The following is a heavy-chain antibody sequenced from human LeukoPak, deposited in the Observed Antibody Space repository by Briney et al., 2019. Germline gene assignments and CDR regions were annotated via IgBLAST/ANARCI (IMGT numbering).Heavy chain of an antibody. D-gene: IGHD5-24*01. J-gene: IGHJ5*02. CDR1: GFTFSSYS. CDR3: ARGERWLQSTLLIDP. Sequence: GGSLRLSCAASGFTFSSYSMNWVRQAPGKGLEWVSSISSSSSSIYYADSVKGRFTISRVKAKNSMYLQMNSLRAEDTAVYYCARGERWLQSTLLIDPWGQGTLVTVSS. V-gene: IGHV3-21*01. CDR2: ISSSSSSI.